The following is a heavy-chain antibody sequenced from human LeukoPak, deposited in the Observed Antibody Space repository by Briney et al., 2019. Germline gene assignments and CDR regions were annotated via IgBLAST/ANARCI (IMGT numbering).Heavy chain of an antibody. D-gene: IGHD2-15*01. V-gene: IGHV4-34*01. CDR2: INHSGST. CDR3: AREEDCSGGICYLGNAFDI. J-gene: IGHJ3*02. Sequence: GSLRLSCAASGFTVSSNYMSWIRQPPGKGLEWIGEINHSGSTNYNASLKSRVTISVDTSKNQFSLKVSSVTAADTAVYYCAREEDCSGGICYLGNAFDIWGQGTMVTVSS. CDR1: GFTVSSNY.